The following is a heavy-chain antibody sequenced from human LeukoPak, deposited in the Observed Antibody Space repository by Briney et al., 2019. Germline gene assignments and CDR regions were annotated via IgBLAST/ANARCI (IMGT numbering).Heavy chain of an antibody. CDR1: AFTVSSNY. J-gene: IGHJ4*02. CDR2: DYSGGST. Sequence: PGGSLGLSCAASAFTVSSNYMSWVRQAPGKGLEWVSVDYSGGSTYYADSVKGRFTISRDNSKNTLYLQMNSLRAEDTAVYYCARDLGSYGSGSPTDYWGQGTLVTVSS. D-gene: IGHD3-10*01. V-gene: IGHV3-66*01. CDR3: ARDLGSYGSGSPTDY.